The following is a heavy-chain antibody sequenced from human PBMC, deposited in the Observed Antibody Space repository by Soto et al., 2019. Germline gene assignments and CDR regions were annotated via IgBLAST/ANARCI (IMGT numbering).Heavy chain of an antibody. CDR1: GFTFSNAW. CDR3: TTGGYGSGSHTLPHPPPPGTYYYYYGMDV. Sequence: EVQLVESGGGLVKPGGSLRLSCAASGFTFSNAWMNWVRQAPGKGLEWVGRIKSKTDGGTTDYAAPVKGRFTISRDDSKNPLYLQMNSLKTEDTAVYYCTTGGYGSGSHTLPHPPPPGTYYYYYGMDVWGQGTTVTVSS. J-gene: IGHJ6*02. D-gene: IGHD3-10*01. CDR2: IKSKTDGGTT. V-gene: IGHV3-15*07.